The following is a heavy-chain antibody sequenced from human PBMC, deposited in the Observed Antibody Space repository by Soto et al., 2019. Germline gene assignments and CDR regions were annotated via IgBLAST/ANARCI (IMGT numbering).Heavy chain of an antibody. V-gene: IGHV3-30-3*01. D-gene: IGHD6-19*01. CDR1: RFTFSSYP. CDR3: ARDRIAVSGGLDY. CDR2: VSYDGSDK. Sequence: PGESLRLSCAASRFTFSSYPIHWVRQAPGKGLEWVAVVSYDGSDKYYADSVKGRFTISRDNSKNTLSLQMDSLRPEDTAVYYCARDRIAVSGGLDYWGQGTLVTVSS. J-gene: IGHJ4*02.